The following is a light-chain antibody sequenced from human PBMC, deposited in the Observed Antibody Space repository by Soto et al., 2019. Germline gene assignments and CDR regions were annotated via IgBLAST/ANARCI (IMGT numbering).Light chain of an antibody. CDR3: QQSYNTTWT. J-gene: IGKJ1*01. CDR2: AAS. CDR1: QGISTY. V-gene: IGKV1-39*01. Sequence: DIQRTQSPSSLSASVGDRVTITCRASQGISTYLNWYQQKPGKAPKLLIYAASSLQSGVPSRFSGSGSETDFNLTISSLQTEDFATYSCQQSYNTTWTFGQGTKLDIK.